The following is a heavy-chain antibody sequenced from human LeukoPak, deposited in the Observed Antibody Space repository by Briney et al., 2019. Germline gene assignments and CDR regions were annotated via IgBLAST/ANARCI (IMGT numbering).Heavy chain of an antibody. V-gene: IGHV4-59*01. CDR3: ARGRARIAAAGTGAYYYYDMDV. J-gene: IGHJ6*02. CDR2: INYSGST. CDR1: GGSISSYY. Sequence: SETLSLTCTVSGGSISSYYWSWIRQPPGKGLEWIGYINYSGSTNYNPSLKSRVTISVDTSKNQFSLKLSSVTAADTAVYYCARGRARIAAAGTGAYYYYDMDVWGQGTTVTVSS. D-gene: IGHD6-13*01.